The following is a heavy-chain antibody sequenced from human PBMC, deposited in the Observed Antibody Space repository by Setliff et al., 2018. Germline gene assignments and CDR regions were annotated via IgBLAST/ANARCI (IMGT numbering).Heavy chain of an antibody. CDR3: AIDYGPTGTPYH. D-gene: IGHD1-1*01. Sequence: ASVKVSCKASGYSFSDFYMHWVRQVPGEGLEALGRIDPRDDFKVYAERFKDRLTITADTSTDTSYMEMSSLRFEDTAVYYCAIDYGPTGTPYHWGQGTPVTVSS. CDR1: GYSFSDFY. J-gene: IGHJ4*02. CDR2: IDPRDDFK. V-gene: IGHV1-69-2*01.